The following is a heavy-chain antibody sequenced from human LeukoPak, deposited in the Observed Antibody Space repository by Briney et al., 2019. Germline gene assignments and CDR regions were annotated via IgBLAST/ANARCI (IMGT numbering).Heavy chain of an antibody. CDR2: ITVSGDNT. CDR3: AKRHYSSGFYGFDV. J-gene: IGHJ6*02. D-gene: IGHD6-19*01. V-gene: IGHV3-23*01. Sequence: GGSLRLSCATSGFTFSSYAVSWVRQAPGKGLEWVSTITVSGDNTHYADSVKGRFTISRDNSKNTLYLQMNSLRAEDTAVYYCAKRHYSSGFYGFDVWGQGTTVTVSS. CDR1: GFTFSSYA.